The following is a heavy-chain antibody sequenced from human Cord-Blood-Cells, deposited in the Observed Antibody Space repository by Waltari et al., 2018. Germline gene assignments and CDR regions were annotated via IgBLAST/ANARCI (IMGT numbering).Heavy chain of an antibody. J-gene: IGHJ4*02. CDR1: GFTFSGYL. D-gene: IGHD1-26*01. Sequence: EVQLVESGGGLVQPGGSLRLSCAASGFTFSGYLMSWVRQAPGKGLEWVANIKQDGSEKYYVDSVKGRFTISRDNAKNSLYLQMNSLRAEDTAVYYCARVGSYYFDYWGQGTLVTVSS. CDR3: ARVGSYYFDY. V-gene: IGHV3-7*01. CDR2: IKQDGSEK.